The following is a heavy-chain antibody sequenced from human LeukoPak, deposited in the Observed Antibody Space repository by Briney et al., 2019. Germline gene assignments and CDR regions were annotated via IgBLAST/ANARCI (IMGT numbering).Heavy chain of an antibody. CDR2: IIPTFGTA. CDR3: ASWQMTTVTTLAFDI. Sequence: ASVKVSCKASGGTFSSYAISWVRQAPGQGLERMGGIIPTFGTANYAQKFQGRVTITADKSTSTAYMELSSLRSEDTAVYYCASWQMTTVTTLAFDIWGQGTMVTVSS. D-gene: IGHD4-17*01. CDR1: GGTFSSYA. V-gene: IGHV1-69*06. J-gene: IGHJ3*02.